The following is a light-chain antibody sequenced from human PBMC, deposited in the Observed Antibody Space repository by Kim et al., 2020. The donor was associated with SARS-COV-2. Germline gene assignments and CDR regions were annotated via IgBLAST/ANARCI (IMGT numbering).Light chain of an antibody. V-gene: IGLV2-14*03. Sequence: QSITISCNGTSSDVGGYNYVSWYQQHPGKAPKLMIYDVSNRPSGVSNRFSGSKSGNTASLTISGLQAEDEADYYCSSYTSSSTNYVFGTGTKVTVL. CDR1: SSDVGGYNY. CDR3: SSYTSSSTNYV. CDR2: DVS. J-gene: IGLJ1*01.